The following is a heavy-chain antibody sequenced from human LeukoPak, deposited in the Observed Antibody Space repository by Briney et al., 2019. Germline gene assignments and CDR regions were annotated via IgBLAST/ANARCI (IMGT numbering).Heavy chain of an antibody. J-gene: IGHJ4*02. CDR2: INPNTGGT. D-gene: IGHD6-19*01. CDR3: ARDVLLAVPALDY. Sequence: ASVKVSCKASEYTFTGYLMHWVRQAPGRGLEWMGWINPNTGGTNYAQKFQGRVTMTRDTSISTAYMELSSLRSDDTAMYYCARDVLLAVPALDYWGQGTLVTVSS. CDR1: EYTFTGYL. V-gene: IGHV1-2*02.